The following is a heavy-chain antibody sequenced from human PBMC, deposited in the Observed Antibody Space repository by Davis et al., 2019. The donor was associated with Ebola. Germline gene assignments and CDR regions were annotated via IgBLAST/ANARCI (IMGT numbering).Heavy chain of an antibody. D-gene: IGHD4-17*01. CDR1: GYTFTNYA. J-gene: IGHJ4*02. CDR2: INTNTGNP. CDR3: AKDDYESDEY. Sequence: ASVKVSCKASGYTFTNYAIHWVRQPPGQGLEWMGWINTNTGNPTYAQGFTGRVVFSLDPSVSTAYLQISSLKAEDTGVYYCAKDDYESDEYWGQGTLVTVSS. V-gene: IGHV7-4-1*02.